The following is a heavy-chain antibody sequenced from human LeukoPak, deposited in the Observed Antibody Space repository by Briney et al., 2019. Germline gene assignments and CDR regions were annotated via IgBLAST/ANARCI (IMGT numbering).Heavy chain of an antibody. CDR1: GFTFSSYW. CDR2: IKQDGSEK. V-gene: IGHV3-7*01. J-gene: IGHJ1*01. Sequence: GGSLRLSCAASGFTFSSYWMSWVRQAPGKGLEWVANIKQDGSEKYYVDSVKGRFTISRDNAKNSLYLQMNSLRAEDTAVYYCAKERQQPRRYFQHWGQGTLVTVSS. CDR3: AKERQQPRRYFQH. D-gene: IGHD6-13*01.